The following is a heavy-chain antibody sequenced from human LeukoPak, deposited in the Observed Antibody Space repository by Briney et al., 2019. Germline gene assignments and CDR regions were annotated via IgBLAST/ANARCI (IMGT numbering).Heavy chain of an antibody. CDR2: INPNSGGT. CDR3: AREGDSSGSGFDY. V-gene: IGHV1-2*02. Sequence: ASVKVSCKASGYTFTGYYIHWVRQAPGQGLEWMGWINPNSGGTKNAQKFQGRVTMTRYTSISTAYMELSRLRFDDTAVYYCAREGDSSGSGFDYWGQGTLVTVSS. J-gene: IGHJ4*02. CDR1: GYTFTGYY. D-gene: IGHD3-22*01.